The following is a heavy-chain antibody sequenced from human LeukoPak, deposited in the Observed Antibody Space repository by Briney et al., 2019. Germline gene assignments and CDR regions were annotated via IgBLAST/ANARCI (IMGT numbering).Heavy chain of an antibody. J-gene: IGHJ4*02. CDR2: ISGSGGST. Sequence: HSGGSLRLSCAASGFTFSSYAMSWVRQAPGKGLEWVSGISGSGGSTYYADSVKGRSTISRDNSKNTLYLQMDSLRAEDTAVYYCAKGLGKATVTPLGYWGQGTLVTVSS. D-gene: IGHD4-11*01. CDR1: GFTFSSYA. V-gene: IGHV3-23*01. CDR3: AKGLGKATVTPLGY.